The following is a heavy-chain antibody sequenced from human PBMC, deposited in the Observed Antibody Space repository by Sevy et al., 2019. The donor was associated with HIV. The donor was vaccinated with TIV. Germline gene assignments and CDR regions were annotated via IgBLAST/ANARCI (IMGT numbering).Heavy chain of an antibody. J-gene: IGHJ4*02. CDR3: SRDLGPCFDSGVWLCEY. D-gene: IGHD5-12*01. CDR2: ISSSSDYF. V-gene: IGHV3-21*01. CDR1: GFTFNTYS. Sequence: GGSLRLSCVGSGFTFNTYSMNWVRQAPGRGLEWVSSISSSSDYFYYANSVKGRFTISRDNTKNSLYLQMTSLRAEDTAMYYCSRDLGPCFDSGVWLCEYWGQGTLVTVSS.